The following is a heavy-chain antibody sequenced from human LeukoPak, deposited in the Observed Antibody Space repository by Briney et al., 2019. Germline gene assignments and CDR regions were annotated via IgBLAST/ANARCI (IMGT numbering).Heavy chain of an antibody. J-gene: IGHJ3*02. CDR2: INPNSGGT. CDR1: GYSFTDYY. D-gene: IGHD6-19*01. Sequence: GASVKVSCKASGYSFTDYYMHWVRQAPGQGLEWMGWINPNSGGTNYAQKFQGRVTMTRDTSISTAYMELSRLRSDDTAVYYCARPSVGGSGWYDAFDIWGQGTMVTVSS. CDR3: ARPSVGGSGWYDAFDI. V-gene: IGHV1-2*02.